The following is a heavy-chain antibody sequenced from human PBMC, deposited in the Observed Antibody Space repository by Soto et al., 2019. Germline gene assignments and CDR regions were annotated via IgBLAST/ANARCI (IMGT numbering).Heavy chain of an antibody. CDR1: GYSFTNYC. J-gene: IGHJ6*02. V-gene: IGHV5-51*01. CDR3: ARHPYGDYHVMGV. Sequence: PGESLTISCKGSGYSFTNYCIGWVRQMPGKGLEWRGISYPGDSVLIYSPSFQGQGTTSADWPISTAYLHWSSLKASDTAMYYCARHPYGDYHVMGVWGPGTGVTASS. CDR2: SYPGDSVL. D-gene: IGHD4-17*01.